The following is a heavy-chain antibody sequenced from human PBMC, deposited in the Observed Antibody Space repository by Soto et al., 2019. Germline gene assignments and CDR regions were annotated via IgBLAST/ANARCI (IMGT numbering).Heavy chain of an antibody. CDR3: ARAKITGLFDY. D-gene: IGHD2-8*02. CDR1: GGSFSGYY. Sequence: QVQLQQWGAGLLKPSETLSLTCAVYGGSFSGYYWTWIRQPPGTGLEWMGEINDSGSTNYNPALKSRVTISVDTSKNQFSLKLTSVTAADTAVYYCARAKITGLFDYWGQGTLVTVSS. CDR2: INDSGST. V-gene: IGHV4-34*01. J-gene: IGHJ4*02.